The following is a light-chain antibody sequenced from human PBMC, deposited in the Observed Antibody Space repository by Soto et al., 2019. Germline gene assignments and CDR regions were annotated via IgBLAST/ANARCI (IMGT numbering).Light chain of an antibody. CDR1: QSVARD. CDR3: QQHTISMYT. CDR2: RAF. Sequence: ESVLTQSQGTLSLSPGETATLSCRASQSVARDLSWYQQKPGQAPRLLISRAFIGATGIPDRFSGSGSGTDFTLTINRLEPEDSAVYYCQQHTISMYTFGQGTKVDIK. V-gene: IGKV3-20*01. J-gene: IGKJ2*01.